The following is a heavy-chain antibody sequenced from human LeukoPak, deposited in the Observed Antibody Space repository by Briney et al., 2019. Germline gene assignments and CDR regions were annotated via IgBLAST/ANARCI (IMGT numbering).Heavy chain of an antibody. J-gene: IGHJ4*02. CDR1: GFTFSNFA. V-gene: IGHV3-23*01. Sequence: GGSLRLSCAASGFTFSNFAMNWVRQAPGKGLEWVSLISDFGGRTYYADSVKGRFTISRDTSKNTLYLQMNSLRAEDTAIYYCARDQDYYGSGSYGPDHWGQGTQVTVSS. CDR2: ISDFGGRT. D-gene: IGHD3-10*01. CDR3: ARDQDYYGSGSYGPDH.